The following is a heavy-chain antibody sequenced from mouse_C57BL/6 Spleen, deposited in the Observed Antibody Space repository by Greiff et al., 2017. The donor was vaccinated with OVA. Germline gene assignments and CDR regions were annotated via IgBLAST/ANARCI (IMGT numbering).Heavy chain of an antibody. CDR1: GFTFSSYA. J-gene: IGHJ2*01. D-gene: IGHD2-10*01. CDR3: ARERASLLWYFDY. Sequence: VQLKESGGGLVKPGGSLKLSCAASGFTFSSYAMSWVRQTPEKRLEWVATISDGGSYTYYPDNVKGRFTISRDNAKNNLYLQMSHLKSEDTAMYYCARERASLLWYFDYWGQGTTLTVSS. V-gene: IGHV5-4*01. CDR2: ISDGGSYT.